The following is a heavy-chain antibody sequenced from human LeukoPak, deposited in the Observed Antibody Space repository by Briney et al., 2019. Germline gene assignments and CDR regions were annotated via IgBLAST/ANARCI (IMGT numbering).Heavy chain of an antibody. D-gene: IGHD6-13*01. J-gene: IGHJ4*02. CDR2: IYYSGST. CDR1: GGSIRSGGYY. CDR3: ARGSSSWYNFDY. Sequence: TASETLSLTCTVSGGSIRSGGYYWSWIRQHPGKGLEWIGYIYYSGSTYYNPPLKSRVTISVDTSKNQFSLKLSSVTAADTAVYYCARGSSSWYNFDYWGQGTLVTVSS. V-gene: IGHV4-31*03.